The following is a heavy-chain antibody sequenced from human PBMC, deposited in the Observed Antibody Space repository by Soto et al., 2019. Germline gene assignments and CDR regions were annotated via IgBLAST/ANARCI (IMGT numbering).Heavy chain of an antibody. J-gene: IGHJ4*02. CDR1: GYXFTKNL. V-gene: IGHV5-51*01. Sequence: EXLKIYCRSTGYXFTKNLIVWVRHMPGKGLEWMGIIYPGYSETRYSPSFQGQVTISVVKSKKTAYLHWSSLKAPDTDIYYCFILYGAARRGFDYWGPGTLVTVSS. CDR2: IYPGYSET. CDR3: FILYGAARRGFDY. D-gene: IGHD2-8*01.